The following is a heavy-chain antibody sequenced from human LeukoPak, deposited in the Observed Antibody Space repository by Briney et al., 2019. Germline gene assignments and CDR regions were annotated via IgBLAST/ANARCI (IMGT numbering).Heavy chain of an antibody. V-gene: IGHV1-2*02. CDR3: ARDQGSSSWYYFDY. J-gene: IGHJ4*02. CDR2: INPNSGGT. D-gene: IGHD6-13*01. Sequence: ASVKVSCKASGYTFTGYYMHWVRQAPGQGLEWMGWINPNSGGTDYAQKFQGRVTMTRDTSISTAYMELTRLRSDDTAVYYCARDQGSSSWYYFDYWGQRTLLTVSS. CDR1: GYTFTGYY.